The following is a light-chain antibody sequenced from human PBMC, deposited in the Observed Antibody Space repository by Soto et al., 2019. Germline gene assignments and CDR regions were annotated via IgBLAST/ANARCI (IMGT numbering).Light chain of an antibody. J-gene: IGKJ1*01. CDR3: QQYGSSRT. Sequence: EIVLTQSPGALSLSPVERATLSGMASQSVSNNYSAWYQQKPGQAPLLLIYGASNKDTGIPDRFSGSGSGTDFTLTISRLEPEDFAVYYCQQYGSSRTFGQGTKVDIK. V-gene: IGKV3-20*01. CDR1: QSVSNNY. CDR2: GAS.